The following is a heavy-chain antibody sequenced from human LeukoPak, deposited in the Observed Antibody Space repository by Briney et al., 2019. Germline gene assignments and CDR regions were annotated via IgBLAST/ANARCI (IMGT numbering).Heavy chain of an antibody. D-gene: IGHD2-15*01. J-gene: IGHJ4*02. CDR3: AFSLRILGYCSGGSCYGLDY. CDR1: GYTLTELS. V-gene: IGHV1-24*01. Sequence: ASVKVSCKVSGYTLTELSMHWVRQAPGKGLEWMGGFDPEDGETIYAQKFQGRVTMTEDTSTDTAYMELSSLRSEDTAVYYCAFSLRILGYCSGGSCYGLDYWGQGTLVTVSS. CDR2: FDPEDGET.